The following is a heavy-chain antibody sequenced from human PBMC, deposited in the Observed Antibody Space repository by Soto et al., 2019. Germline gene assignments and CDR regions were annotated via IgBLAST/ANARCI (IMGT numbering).Heavy chain of an antibody. CDR3: ASHKKLYYYDRDFVDY. D-gene: IGHD3-22*01. V-gene: IGHV3-30*03. J-gene: IGHJ4*02. CDR1: GFTFSNYG. Sequence: GSLRLSCAASGFTFSNYGMHWVRQAPGKGLEWVAVISYDGGNKYYADSVKGRFTISRDNSKNTLYLQMNSLRAEDTAVYYCASHKKLYYYDRDFVDYWGQGTLVTVSS. CDR2: ISYDGGNK.